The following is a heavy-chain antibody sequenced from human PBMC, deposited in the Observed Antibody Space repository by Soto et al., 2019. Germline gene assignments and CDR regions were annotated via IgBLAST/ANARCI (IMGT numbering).Heavy chain of an antibody. J-gene: IGHJ4*02. CDR1: GFTFSNYY. V-gene: IGHV3-21*01. CDR3: ARELRTYYYDTSGTFGY. D-gene: IGHD3-22*01. Sequence: GGSLRLSCAAFGFTFSNYYMNWVRQAPGKGLEWVSSISSSSSYIYYADSVKGRFTISRDNANNSVYLLLNSLRDEDTAVYYCARELRTYYYDTSGTFGYWGQGTLVTVSS. CDR2: ISSSSSYI.